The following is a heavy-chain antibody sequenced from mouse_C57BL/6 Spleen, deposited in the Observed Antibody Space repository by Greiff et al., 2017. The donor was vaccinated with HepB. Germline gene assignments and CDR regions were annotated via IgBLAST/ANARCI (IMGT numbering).Heavy chain of an antibody. CDR1: GFSLTSYG. J-gene: IGHJ1*03. D-gene: IGHD1-1*01. V-gene: IGHV2-5*01. Sequence: VMLVESGPGLVQPSQSLSITCTVSGFSLTSYGVHWVRQSPGKGLEWLGVIWRGGSTDYNEAFMSRLSITKDTSKSQVFFKMNSLQADDTAIYYCAKNTGGPSYWYFDVWGTGTTVTVSS. CDR3: AKNTGGPSYWYFDV. CDR2: IWRGGST.